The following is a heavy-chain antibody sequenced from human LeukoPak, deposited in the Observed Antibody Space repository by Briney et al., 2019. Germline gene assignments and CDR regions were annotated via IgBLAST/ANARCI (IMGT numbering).Heavy chain of an antibody. CDR3: ARDPPPSKAYCGGDCYSTGGDY. D-gene: IGHD2-21*02. J-gene: IGHJ4*02. Sequence: GGSLRLSCAASGFTFRNYNMNWVRQAPGKGLEWVSSINSSSGYIYYADSVKGRFTISRDNAKNSLYLQMNSLRAEDTAVYYCARDPPPSKAYCGGDCYSTGGDYWGQGTLVTVSS. CDR2: INSSSGYI. CDR1: GFTFRNYN. V-gene: IGHV3-21*01.